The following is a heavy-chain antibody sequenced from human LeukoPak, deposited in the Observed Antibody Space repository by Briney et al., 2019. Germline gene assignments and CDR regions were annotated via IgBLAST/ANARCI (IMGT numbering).Heavy chain of an antibody. CDR2: ISENGRAK. CDR1: GFSFSNYW. J-gene: IGHJ4*02. D-gene: IGHD6-13*01. Sequence: PGGSLRLSCAASGFSFSNYWMSWVRQAPGKGLEWVASISENGRAKPYVASVRGRFTISRDNTKNSLYLQMNSLRVEDTAVYYCARGGAAAARKRGIDYWGQGTLVTVSS. V-gene: IGHV3-7*01. CDR3: ARGGAAAARKRGIDY.